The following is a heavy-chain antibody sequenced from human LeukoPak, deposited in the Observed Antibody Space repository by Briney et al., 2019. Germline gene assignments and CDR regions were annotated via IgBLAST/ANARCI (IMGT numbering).Heavy chain of an antibody. CDR2: IKPDGSQK. CDR3: ASTMGGTLWFNFGLDV. J-gene: IGHJ6*02. Sequence: GGSLRLSCAASGFTFSNNWMTWVRQAPGKGLEWVANIKPDGSQKYYLDSVEGRFTISRDNAKNSLDLQMNSLRGEDTGVYYCASTMGGTLWFNFGLDVWGQGTTVAVSS. V-gene: IGHV3-7*03. CDR1: GFTFSNNW. D-gene: IGHD2-21*01.